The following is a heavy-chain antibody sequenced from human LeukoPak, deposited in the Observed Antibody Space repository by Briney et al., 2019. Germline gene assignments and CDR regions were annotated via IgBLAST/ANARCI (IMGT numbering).Heavy chain of an antibody. D-gene: IGHD4-23*01. Sequence: SETLSLTCTVSGGSISSGDYYWSWIRQPPGKGLEWIGYIYYSGSTYYNPSLKSRVTISVDTPKNQFSLKLSSVTAADTAVYYCAREPDDYGGNSGGGYFDYWGQGTLVTVSS. V-gene: IGHV4-30-4*01. J-gene: IGHJ4*02. CDR2: IYYSGST. CDR3: AREPDDYGGNSGGGYFDY. CDR1: GGSISSGDYY.